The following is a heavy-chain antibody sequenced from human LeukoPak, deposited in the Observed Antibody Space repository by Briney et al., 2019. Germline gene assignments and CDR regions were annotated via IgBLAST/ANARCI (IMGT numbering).Heavy chain of an antibody. Sequence: GGSLRLSCAASGFTFSSFWMTWVRQAPGKGLEWVSSISSSSSYIYYADSVKGRFTISRDNAKNSLYLQMNSLRAEDTAVYYCARDRSSGWYYFDYWGQGTLVTVSS. CDR1: GFTFSSFW. J-gene: IGHJ4*02. V-gene: IGHV3-21*01. CDR3: ARDRSSGWYYFDY. D-gene: IGHD6-19*01. CDR2: ISSSSSYI.